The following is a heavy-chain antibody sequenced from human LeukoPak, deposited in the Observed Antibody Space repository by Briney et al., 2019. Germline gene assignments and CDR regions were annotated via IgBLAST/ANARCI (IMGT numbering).Heavy chain of an antibody. J-gene: IGHJ5*02. D-gene: IGHD2-15*01. CDR3: AREGVELCSGGNCYSTWFDP. CDR2: IDPNDGTT. CDR1: GYRFSTYY. V-gene: IGHV1-46*01. Sequence: ASVKVSCKASGYRFSTYYMFWVRQAPGQGLEWMGMIDPNDGTTSYAQKFQGRVTMTRDKSTSTVYMDLSSLRSDDTAVYYCAREGVELCSGGNCYSTWFDPWGQGTLVTVSS.